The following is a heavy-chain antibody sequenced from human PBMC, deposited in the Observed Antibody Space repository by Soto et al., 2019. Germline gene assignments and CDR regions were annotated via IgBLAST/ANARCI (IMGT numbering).Heavy chain of an antibody. CDR2: IYPGDSDT. J-gene: IGHJ6*02. D-gene: IGHD6-6*01. V-gene: IGHV5-51*01. CDR3: ARQGSSSYPDYYGMDV. Sequence: HGESLKISCKGSGYSFTSYWIGWVRQMPGKGLEWMGIIYPGDSDTRYSPSFQGQVTISADKSISTAYLQWSSLKASDTAMYYCARQGSSSYPDYYGMDVWGQGTTVTVSS. CDR1: GYSFTSYW.